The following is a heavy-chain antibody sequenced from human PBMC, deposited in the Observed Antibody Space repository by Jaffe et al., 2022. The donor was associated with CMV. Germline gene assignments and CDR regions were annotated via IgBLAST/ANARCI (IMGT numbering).Heavy chain of an antibody. J-gene: IGHJ6*02. CDR3: ARDSSHDFWSGYLAYYYGMDV. D-gene: IGHD3-3*01. Sequence: EVQLVESGGGLVKPGGSLRLSCAASGFTFSSYSMNWVRQAPGKGLEWVSSISSSSSYIYYADSVKGRFTISRDNAKNSLYLQMNSLRAEDTAVYYCARDSSHDFWSGYLAYYYGMDVWGQGTTVTVSS. V-gene: IGHV3-21*01. CDR1: GFTFSSYS. CDR2: ISSSSSYI.